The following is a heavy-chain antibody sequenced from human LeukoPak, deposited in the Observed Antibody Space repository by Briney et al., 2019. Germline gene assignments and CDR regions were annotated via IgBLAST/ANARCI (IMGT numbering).Heavy chain of an antibody. J-gene: IGHJ4*02. CDR3: ARTESGYSYGQFDY. CDR2: IYYSGST. CDR1: GGSISSSSYY. D-gene: IGHD5-18*01. Sequence: RPSETLSLTCTVSGGSISSSSYYWGWIRQPPGKGLEWIGSIYYSGSTYYNPSLKSRVTISVDTSKNQFSLKLSSVTAADTAVYYCARTESGYSYGQFDYWGQGTLVTVSS. V-gene: IGHV4-39*07.